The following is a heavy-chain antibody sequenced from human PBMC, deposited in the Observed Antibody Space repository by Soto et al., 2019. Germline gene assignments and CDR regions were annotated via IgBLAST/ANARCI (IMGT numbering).Heavy chain of an antibody. Sequence: GSLRLSCAASGFTFSSYWMSWVRQAPGKGLEWVANIKQDGSEKYYVDSVKGRFTISRDNVKNSLSLQMNSLRAEDTAVYFCARSYCSSTSCFDYWGQGTLVTVSS. V-gene: IGHV3-7*01. J-gene: IGHJ4*02. CDR1: GFTFSSYW. D-gene: IGHD2-2*01. CDR2: IKQDGSEK. CDR3: ARSYCSSTSCFDY.